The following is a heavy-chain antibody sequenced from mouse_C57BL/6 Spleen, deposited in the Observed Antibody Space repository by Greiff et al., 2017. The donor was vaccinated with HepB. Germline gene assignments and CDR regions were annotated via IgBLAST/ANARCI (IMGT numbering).Heavy chain of an antibody. D-gene: IGHD1-1*01. Sequence: QVQLQQSGAELVKPGASVKLSCKASGYTFTSYWMQWVKQRPGQGLEWIGEIDPSDSYTNYNQKFKGKATLTVDTSSSTAYMQLSSLTSEESAVYYCARSNYGSPYAMDYWGQGTSVTVSS. CDR3: ARSNYGSPYAMDY. CDR2: IDPSDSYT. J-gene: IGHJ4*01. CDR1: GYTFTSYW. V-gene: IGHV1-50*01.